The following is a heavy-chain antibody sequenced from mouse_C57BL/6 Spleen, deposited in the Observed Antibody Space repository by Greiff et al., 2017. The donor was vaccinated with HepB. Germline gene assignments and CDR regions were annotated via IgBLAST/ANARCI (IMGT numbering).Heavy chain of an antibody. Sequence: EVKLVESGGGLVKPGGSLKLSCAASGFTFSSYAMSWVRQTPEKRLEWVATISDGGSYTYYPDNVKGRFTISRDNAKNNLYLQMSHLKSEDTAMYYCARTTHYFDYWGQGTTLTVSS. CDR2: ISDGGSYT. D-gene: IGHD5-5*01. V-gene: IGHV5-4*03. CDR1: GFTFSSYA. J-gene: IGHJ2*01. CDR3: ARTTHYFDY.